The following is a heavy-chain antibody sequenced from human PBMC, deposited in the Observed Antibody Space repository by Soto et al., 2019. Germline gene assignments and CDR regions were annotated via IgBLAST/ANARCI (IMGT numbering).Heavy chain of an antibody. CDR3: AREGYGGGYYYYYGMDV. V-gene: IGHV4-59*01. J-gene: IGHJ6*02. CDR1: GGSISSYY. Sequence: PSETLSLTCTVSGGSISSYYWIWIRQPPGKGLEWIGYIYYSGSTNYNPSLKSRVTISVDTSKNQFSLKLSSVTAADTAVYYCAREGYGGGYYYYYGMDVWGQGTTVTVSS. D-gene: IGHD5-12*01. CDR2: IYYSGST.